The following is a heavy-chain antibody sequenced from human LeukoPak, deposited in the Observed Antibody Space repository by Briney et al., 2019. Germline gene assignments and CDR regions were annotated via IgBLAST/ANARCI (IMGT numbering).Heavy chain of an antibody. V-gene: IGHV2-5*02. Sequence: SGPTLVKPTQTLTLTCAFSGFSLNTSAVGVGWIRQPPGRALELLALIYWDGAKRYSPSLNSRLTITKDTSKNQVVLTMTNMDPVDTGTYYCSRTFGDYALIDYWGQGTLVTVSS. CDR1: GFSLNTSAVG. J-gene: IGHJ4*02. D-gene: IGHD4-17*01. CDR2: IYWDGAK. CDR3: SRTFGDYALIDY.